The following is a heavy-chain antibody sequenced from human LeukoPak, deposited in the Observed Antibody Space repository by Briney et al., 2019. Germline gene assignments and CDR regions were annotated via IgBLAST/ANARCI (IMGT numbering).Heavy chain of an antibody. CDR1: GYSFTSYW. V-gene: IGHV5-51*01. D-gene: IGHD2-2*01. Sequence: GESLKISCKGSGYSFTSYWIGWVRQMPGKGLEWMGIIYPGDSDTRYSPSFQGRVTISADKSISTAYLQWSSLKASDTAMYYCATPRGCSSTSCPFDYWGQGTLVTVSS. CDR2: IYPGDSDT. CDR3: ATPRGCSSTSCPFDY. J-gene: IGHJ4*02.